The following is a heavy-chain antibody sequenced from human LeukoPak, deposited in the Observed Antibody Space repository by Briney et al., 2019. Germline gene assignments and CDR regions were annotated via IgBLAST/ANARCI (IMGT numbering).Heavy chain of an antibody. V-gene: IGHV3-23*01. CDR1: GFTFSSYV. CDR3: AAQGGSGDLRY. J-gene: IGHJ4*02. CDR2: ISGSGGST. Sequence: GGSLRLSCAASGFTFSSYVMSWVRQAPGKGLEWVSTISGSGGSTYYADSVKGRFTISRDNSKNTLYLQMSSLKTEDTAVYYCAAQGGSGDLRYWGQGTLVTVSS. D-gene: IGHD4-17*01.